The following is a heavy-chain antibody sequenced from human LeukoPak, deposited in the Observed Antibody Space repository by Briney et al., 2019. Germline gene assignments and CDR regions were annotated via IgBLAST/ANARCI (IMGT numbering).Heavy chain of an antibody. Sequence: GGSLRLSCAASGFTSSSYAMHWVRQAPGKGLEWVAVISYDGSNKYYADSVKGRFTISRDNSKNTLYLQMNSLRAEDTAVYYCAREVNDYYFDYWGQGTLVTVSS. CDR1: GFTSSSYA. CDR2: ISYDGSNK. J-gene: IGHJ4*02. V-gene: IGHV3-30-3*01. D-gene: IGHD2-21*01. CDR3: AREVNDYYFDY.